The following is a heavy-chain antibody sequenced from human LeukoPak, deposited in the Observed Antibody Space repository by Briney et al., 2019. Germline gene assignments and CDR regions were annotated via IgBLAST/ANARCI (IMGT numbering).Heavy chain of an antibody. CDR2: IGVSGGRT. CDR3: AKERSSGWPFDY. Sequence: GGSLRLSCAASGFTFSSYAMTWVRQAPGKGLEWVAAIGVSGGRTYYADSVKGRFTISRDNSKNTLYLQMNSLRAEDTAVYYCAKERSSGWPFDYWGQGTLVTVSS. J-gene: IGHJ4*02. V-gene: IGHV3-23*01. D-gene: IGHD6-19*01. CDR1: GFTFSSYA.